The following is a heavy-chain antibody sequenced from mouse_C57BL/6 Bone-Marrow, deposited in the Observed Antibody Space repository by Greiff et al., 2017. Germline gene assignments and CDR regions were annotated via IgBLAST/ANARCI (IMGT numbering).Heavy chain of an antibody. V-gene: IGHV1-42*01. D-gene: IGHD2-4*01. CDR1: GYSFTGYY. CDR3: ARPGVYYDYDWYFDV. J-gene: IGHJ1*03. CDR2: INPSTGGT. Sequence: EVKLVESGPELVKPGASVKISCKASGYSFTGYYMNWVKQSPEKSLEWIGEINPSTGGTTYNQKFKAKATLTVDKSSSTAYMQLKSLTSEASAVYYCARPGVYYDYDWYFDVWGTGTTVTVSS.